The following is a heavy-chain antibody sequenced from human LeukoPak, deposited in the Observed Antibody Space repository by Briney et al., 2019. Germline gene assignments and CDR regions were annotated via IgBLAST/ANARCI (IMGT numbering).Heavy chain of an antibody. J-gene: IGHJ4*02. CDR2: MNPNSGNT. V-gene: IGHV1-8*01. CDR1: GYTFTSYD. D-gene: IGHD6-19*01. CDR3: ARALAVADFEGY. Sequence: ASVKVSCKASGYTFTSYDINWVRRATGQGLEWMGWMNPNSGNTGYAQKFQGRVTMTRNTSISTAYMELSSLRSEDTAVYYCARALAVADFEGYWGQGTLVTVSS.